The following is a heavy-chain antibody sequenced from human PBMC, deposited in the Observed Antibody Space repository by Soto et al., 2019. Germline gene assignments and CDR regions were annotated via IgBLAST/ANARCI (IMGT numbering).Heavy chain of an antibody. Sequence: GGSLRLSCAASGFTFSSYTMNWVRQAPGKGLEWVSYISSSSSTIYYADSVKGRFTISRDNSKNSLYLQMNSLRAEDTAGYYCARNLGPRNYYYYYYMDVWGKGTTVTVSS. V-gene: IGHV3-48*01. J-gene: IGHJ6*03. CDR3: ARNLGPRNYYYYYYMDV. CDR2: ISSSSSTI. CDR1: GFTFSSYT.